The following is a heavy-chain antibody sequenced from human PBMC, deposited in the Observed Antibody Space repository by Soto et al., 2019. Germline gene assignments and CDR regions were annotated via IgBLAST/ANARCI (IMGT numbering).Heavy chain of an antibody. CDR1: GYTFTRYG. CDR2: ISAYNGNT. J-gene: IGHJ5*02. Sequence: ASVKVSCKGSGYTFTRYGISWVRQAPGQGLEWMGWISAYNGNTNYAQKLQGRVTMTTDTSTSTAYMELRSLRSDDTAVYYCARDAAVAGAHWFDPWGQGTLVTVSS. CDR3: ARDAAVAGAHWFDP. D-gene: IGHD6-19*01. V-gene: IGHV1-18*01.